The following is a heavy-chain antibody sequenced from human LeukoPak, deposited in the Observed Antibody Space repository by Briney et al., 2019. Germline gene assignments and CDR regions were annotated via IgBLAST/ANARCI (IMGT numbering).Heavy chain of an antibody. D-gene: IGHD4-17*01. CDR2: ISKSSNTI. Sequence: GGSPRLSCAASGFSFSSYSMNWVRQAPGKGLEWVSYISKSSNTIYYADSVKGRFTISRDNAKNSLYLQMNSLRAEDTAVYYCARDRADHGDYVSYWGQGTLVTVSS. CDR3: ARDRADHGDYVSY. J-gene: IGHJ4*02. V-gene: IGHV3-48*01. CDR1: GFSFSSYS.